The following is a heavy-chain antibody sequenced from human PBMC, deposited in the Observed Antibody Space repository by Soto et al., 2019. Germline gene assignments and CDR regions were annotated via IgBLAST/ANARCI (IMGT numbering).Heavy chain of an antibody. Sequence: PSETLSLTCTVSGDSISSLYWSWIRQPPGKGLEWIGYIYYSGGINYNPSLKSRVTISVDPSKNQFSLRLSSVTAADTAVYYCAKSLWDTSGWKTDYWGQGTLVTVSS. CDR1: GDSISSLY. CDR2: IYYSGGI. CDR3: AKSLWDTSGWKTDY. V-gene: IGHV4-59*01. D-gene: IGHD6-19*01. J-gene: IGHJ4*02.